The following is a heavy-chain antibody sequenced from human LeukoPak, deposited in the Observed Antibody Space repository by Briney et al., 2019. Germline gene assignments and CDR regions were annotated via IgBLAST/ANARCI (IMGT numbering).Heavy chain of an antibody. J-gene: IGHJ4*02. CDR1: GYTFTSYS. CDR2: MSAYNGNT. D-gene: IGHD2-15*01. V-gene: IGHV1-18*01. CDR3: ARASYCSDGSCYSDY. Sequence: ASVKVSCKASGYTFTSYSISWVRQAPGQGPEWMGWMSAYNGNTIYAQKVKGRVTMTTDTSTSTAYMELKSLKSDDTAVYYCARASYCSDGSCYSDYWGQGTLVTVSS.